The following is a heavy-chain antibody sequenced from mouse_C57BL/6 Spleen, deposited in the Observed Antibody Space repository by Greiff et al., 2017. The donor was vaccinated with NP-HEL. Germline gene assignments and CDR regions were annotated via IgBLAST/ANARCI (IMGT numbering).Heavy chain of an antibody. J-gene: IGHJ2*01. CDR3: ARSALTTVVASDY. D-gene: IGHD1-1*01. V-gene: IGHV1-55*01. CDR2: IYPGSGST. Sequence: QVQLQQPGAELVKPGASVKMSCKASGYTFTSYWITWVKQRPGQGLEWIGDIYPGSGSTSYNQKFKGKATLTVDQSSSTAYMQLNSLTSEDSAVYYCARSALTTVVASDYWGQGTTLTVSS. CDR1: GYTFTSYW.